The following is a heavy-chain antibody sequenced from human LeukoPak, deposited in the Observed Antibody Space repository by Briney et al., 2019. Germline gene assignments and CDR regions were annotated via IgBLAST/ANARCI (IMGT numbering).Heavy chain of an antibody. Sequence: PGGSLRLSCAASGYTLSEYYMSWIRQAPGKGGEWISYINSSSCYTIYSYSLQGPFTISIDNSQNSLYLQMNNLRADDTAVYYCARDRHAVVTGSNHAFDICGQGTMVTVSS. J-gene: IGHJ3*02. V-gene: IGHV3-11*05. D-gene: IGHD2-21*02. CDR3: ARDRHAVVTGSNHAFDI. CDR1: GYTLSEYY. CDR2: INSSSCYT.